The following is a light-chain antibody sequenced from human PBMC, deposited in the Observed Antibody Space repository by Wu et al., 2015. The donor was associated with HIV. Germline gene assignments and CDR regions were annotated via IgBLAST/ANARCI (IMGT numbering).Light chain of an antibody. J-gene: IGKJ2*01. CDR3: QQYGNSPNT. CDR1: QSVNSN. V-gene: IGKV3D-15*02. Sequence: VMTQSPAALSMSPGERATLSCRASQSVNSNLAWYQQKPGQTPRLLIYDASTRATGIPARFTGSGSGTDFTLTISRLEPEDFAVYYCQQYGNSPNTFGQGTKLEIK. CDR2: DAS.